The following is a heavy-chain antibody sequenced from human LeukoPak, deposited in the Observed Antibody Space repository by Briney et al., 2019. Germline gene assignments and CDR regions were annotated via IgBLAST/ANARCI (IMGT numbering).Heavy chain of an antibody. CDR3: ARDEDYYYDSSGFDY. V-gene: IGHV1-2*02. J-gene: IGHJ4*02. D-gene: IGHD3-22*01. Sequence: ASVKVSCKASGYTFTGYYMHWVRQAPGQGLEWMGWINPNSGGTNYAQKFQGRVTMTRDTSISTAYMELRRLRSDDTAVYYCARDEDYYYDSSGFDYWGQGTLVTVSS. CDR1: GYTFTGYY. CDR2: INPNSGGT.